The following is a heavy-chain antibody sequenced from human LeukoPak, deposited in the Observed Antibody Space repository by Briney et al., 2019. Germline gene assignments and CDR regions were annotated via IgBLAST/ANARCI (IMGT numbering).Heavy chain of an antibody. V-gene: IGHV4-34*01. J-gene: IGHJ4*02. CDR3: ARRMVRGPLGY. D-gene: IGHD3-10*01. CDR1: GGSFSGYY. Sequence: IPSETLSLTCAVYGGSFSGYYWSWIRQPPGKGLEWIGEINHSGSTNYNPSLKSRVTISVDTSKNQFSLKLSSVTAADTAVYYCARRMVRGPLGYWGQGTLVTVSS. CDR2: INHSGST.